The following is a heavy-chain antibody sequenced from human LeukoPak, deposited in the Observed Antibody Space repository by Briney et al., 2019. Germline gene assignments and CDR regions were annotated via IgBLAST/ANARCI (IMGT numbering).Heavy chain of an antibody. CDR2: IYYSGST. Sequence: SQTLSLTCSVSGASLSKGDFYWRWIRQHPGKGLEWIGYIYYSGSTYFNPSLKSRVTISVDTSKNQFSLKLSSVTAAYTTVYYCEGGGDPYKTCYWGQGTLVTVSS. CDR3: EGGGDPYKTCY. V-gene: IGHV4-31*03. CDR1: GASLSKGDFY. D-gene: IGHD5-24*01. J-gene: IGHJ4*02.